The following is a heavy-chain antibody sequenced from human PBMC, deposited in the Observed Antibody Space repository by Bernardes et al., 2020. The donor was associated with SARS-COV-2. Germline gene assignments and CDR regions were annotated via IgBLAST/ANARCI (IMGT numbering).Heavy chain of an antibody. CDR1: GFTFSNAW. Sequence: GGSLRLSCTASGFTFSNAWMNWVRQAPGKGLEWVGRIKSKIHGGTAEYASPVKGRFTISRDDSKDTLYLQMDSLKTEDTAVYYCITHSWSLIPEYFDPWGQGTLVTVSS. CDR3: ITHSWSLIPEYFDP. J-gene: IGHJ5*02. V-gene: IGHV3-15*01. D-gene: IGHD3-22*01. CDR2: IKSKIHGGTA.